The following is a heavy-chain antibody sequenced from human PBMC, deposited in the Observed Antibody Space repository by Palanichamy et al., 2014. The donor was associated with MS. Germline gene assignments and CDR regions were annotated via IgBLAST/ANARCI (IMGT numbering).Heavy chain of an antibody. J-gene: IGHJ4*02. D-gene: IGHD2-15*01. CDR1: GGSISSSSYY. Sequence: QLQPQESGPGLVKPSETLSLTCTVSGGSISSSSYYWGWIRQPPGKGLEWIGSIYYSGSTYYNPSLKSRVTISVDTSKNQFSLKLSSVTAADTAVYYCARQCSGGSCHYWGQGTLVTVSS. CDR3: ARQCSGGSCHY. V-gene: IGHV4-39*01. CDR2: IYYSGST.